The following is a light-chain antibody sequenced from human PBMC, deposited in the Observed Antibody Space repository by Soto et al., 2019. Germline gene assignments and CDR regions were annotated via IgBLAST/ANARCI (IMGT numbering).Light chain of an antibody. CDR1: QSINEN. Sequence: MTQSPASLCVSPGERATLSCRASQSINENSAWYQQKPXQAPRLPXXRTSTRATGFPARFSAGGSGTDFNLTISSLQSEDFATYHCQQYNNWHRATFGGGTKVDIK. CDR3: QQYNNWHRAT. V-gene: IGKV3-15*01. CDR2: RTS. J-gene: IGKJ4*01.